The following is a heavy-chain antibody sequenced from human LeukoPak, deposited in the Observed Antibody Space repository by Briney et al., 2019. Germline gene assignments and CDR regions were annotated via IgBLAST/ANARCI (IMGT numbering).Heavy chain of an antibody. J-gene: IGHJ4*02. CDR3: ARGPLSSILEWLLLSY. D-gene: IGHD3-3*01. CDR2: INPNSGGT. CDR1: GYTFTGYY. V-gene: IGHV1-2*02. Sequence: ASVKVSCKASGYTFTGYYMHWVRQAPGQGLEWMGWINPNSGGTNYAQKFQGRVTMTRDTSISTAYMELSRLRSDDTAVYYCARGPLSSILEWLLLSYWGQGTLVTVSS.